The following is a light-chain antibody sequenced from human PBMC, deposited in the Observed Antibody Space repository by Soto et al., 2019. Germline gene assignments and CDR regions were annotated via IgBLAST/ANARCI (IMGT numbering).Light chain of an antibody. CDR2: GAS. J-gene: IGKJ3*01. Sequence: EIVLTQSPGTLSLSPGERATLSCRASQSVSSSYLAWYQQKPGQAPRLLIYGASSRATGIPDRFSGSGSGTDFTLTISRLEPEDFAVYYCQQPETFGPGTKVDIK. V-gene: IGKV3-20*01. CDR3: QQPET. CDR1: QSVSSSY.